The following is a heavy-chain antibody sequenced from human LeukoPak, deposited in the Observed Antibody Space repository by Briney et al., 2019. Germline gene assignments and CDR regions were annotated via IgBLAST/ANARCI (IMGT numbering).Heavy chain of an antibody. Sequence: GGSLRLSCAASGFTFTNYNMNWVRQAPGKGLEWVSYISSSSSTIYYADSVKGRFTISRDNAKNSLYLQMNSLRAEDTAVYYCAKRGCDTNGCPYYFDYWGQGTLVTVSS. V-gene: IGHV3-48*01. CDR2: ISSSSSTI. CDR3: AKRGCDTNGCPYYFDY. D-gene: IGHD2-8*01. CDR1: GFTFTNYN. J-gene: IGHJ4*02.